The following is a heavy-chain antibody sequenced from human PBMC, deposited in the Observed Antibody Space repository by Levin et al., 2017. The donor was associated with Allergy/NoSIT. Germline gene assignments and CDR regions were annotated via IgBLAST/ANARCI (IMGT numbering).Heavy chain of an antibody. CDR1: GFTVSSNY. J-gene: IGHJ5*02. D-gene: IGHD6-13*01. V-gene: IGHV3-53*01. CDR2: IYSGGST. CDR3: ARALGSSWYNWFDP. Sequence: GESLKISCAASGFTVSSNYMSWVRQAPGKGLEWVSVIYSGGSTYYADSVKGRFTISRDNSKNTLYLQMNSLRAEDTAVYYCARALGSSWYNWFDPWGQGTLVTVSS.